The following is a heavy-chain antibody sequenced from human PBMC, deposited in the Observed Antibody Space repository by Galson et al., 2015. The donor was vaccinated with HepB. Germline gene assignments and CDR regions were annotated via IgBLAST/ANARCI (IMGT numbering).Heavy chain of an antibody. V-gene: IGHV3-23*01. CDR1: GFTFSNSA. Sequence: SLRLACAASGFTFSNSAMSWVRQAPGKGLEWVSTISDSGGDTYYADSGKGRFTISRDNSKDTLYLQMYSLRAEDTAVYYCAKYCRGGTWYGYYFDYWGQGTLVTVSS. CDR2: ISDSGGDT. CDR3: AKYCRGGTWYGYYFDY. D-gene: IGHD2-15*01. J-gene: IGHJ4*02.